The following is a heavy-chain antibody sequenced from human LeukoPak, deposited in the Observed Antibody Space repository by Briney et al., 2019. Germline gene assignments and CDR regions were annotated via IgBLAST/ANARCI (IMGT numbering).Heavy chain of an antibody. Sequence: GGSLRLSCAASGFTFSDHYMNLLRQAPGEGLEAISYISHNGETKYYADSVKGRLSISRDNAKSSLYLQMNSLRVEDTAVYYCARDRHGYFDYWGQGTLVTVSS. D-gene: IGHD6-13*01. V-gene: IGHV3-11*01. CDR3: ARDRHGYFDY. CDR1: GFTFSDHY. J-gene: IGHJ4*02. CDR2: ISHNGETK.